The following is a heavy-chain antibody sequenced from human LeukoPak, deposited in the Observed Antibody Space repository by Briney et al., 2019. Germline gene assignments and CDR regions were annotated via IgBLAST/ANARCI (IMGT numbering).Heavy chain of an antibody. CDR3: ATNSGYSSRWYPFYYYYYYGMDV. CDR2: INPNSGGT. D-gene: IGHD6-13*01. V-gene: IGHV1-2*02. CDR1: GYTFTGYY. Sequence: GASVKVSCKASGYTFTGYYMHWVRQPPAQGLEWMGLINPNSGGTNYAQKFQGRVTMTRDTSISTAYMELSRLRSDDTAVYYCATNSGYSSRWYPFYYYYYYGMDVWGQGTTVTVSS. J-gene: IGHJ6*02.